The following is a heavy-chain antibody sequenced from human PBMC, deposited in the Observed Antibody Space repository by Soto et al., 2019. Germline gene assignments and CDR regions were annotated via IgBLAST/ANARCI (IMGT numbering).Heavy chain of an antibody. CDR1: GGSISSGGYY. J-gene: IGHJ5*02. CDR2: IYYSGST. Sequence: LSLTCTVSGGSISSGGYYWSWIRQHPGKGLEWIGYIYYSGSTYYNPSLKSRVTISVDTSKNQFSLKLSSVTAADTAVYYCARSAQTGGKTWNWFDPWGQGTLVTVSS. CDR3: ARSAQTGGKTWNWFDP. D-gene: IGHD2-15*01. V-gene: IGHV4-31*03.